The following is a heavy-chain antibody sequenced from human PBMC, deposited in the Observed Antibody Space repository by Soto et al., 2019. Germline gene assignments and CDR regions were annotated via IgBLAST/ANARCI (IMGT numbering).Heavy chain of an antibody. D-gene: IGHD2-2*01. V-gene: IGHV4-34*01. Sequence: SETLSLTCAVYGGSFSGYYWSWIRQPPGKGLEWIGEINHSGSTNYNPSLKSRVTISVDTSKNQFSLKLSSVTAADTAVYYCARGEGSSTSCYNWFDPWGQGTLVTVSS. CDR2: INHSGST. CDR3: ARGEGSSTSCYNWFDP. J-gene: IGHJ5*02. CDR1: GGSFSGYY.